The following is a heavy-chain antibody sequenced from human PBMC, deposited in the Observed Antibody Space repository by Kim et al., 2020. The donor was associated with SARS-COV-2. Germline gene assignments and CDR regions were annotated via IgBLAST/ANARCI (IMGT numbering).Heavy chain of an antibody. CDR2: IYYSGST. CDR3: ARLGPTGIAAAGTGLGFDY. Sequence: SETLSLTCTVSGGSISSYYWSWIRQPPGKGLEWIGYIYYSGSTNYNPSLKSRVTISVDTSKNQFSLKLSSVTAADTAVYYCARLGPTGIAAAGTGLGFDYWGQGTLVTVSS. V-gene: IGHV4-59*08. D-gene: IGHD6-13*01. J-gene: IGHJ4*02. CDR1: GGSISSYY.